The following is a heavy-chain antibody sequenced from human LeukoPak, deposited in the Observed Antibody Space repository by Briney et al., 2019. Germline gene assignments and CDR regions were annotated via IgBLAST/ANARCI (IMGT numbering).Heavy chain of an antibody. Sequence: GGSLRLSCAASGFTFSSYAMSWVRQAPGKGLEWVSAISGSGGSTYYADSVKGRFTISRDNSKNTLYLQMNSLRAEDTAVYFCARDRGWQQFDYWGQGTLVTVSS. J-gene: IGHJ4*02. CDR3: ARDRGWQQFDY. CDR1: GFTFSSYA. CDR2: ISGSGGST. D-gene: IGHD5-24*01. V-gene: IGHV3-23*01.